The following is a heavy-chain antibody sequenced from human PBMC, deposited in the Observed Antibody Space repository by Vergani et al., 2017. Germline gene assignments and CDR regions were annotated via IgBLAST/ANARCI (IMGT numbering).Heavy chain of an antibody. CDR1: GGSISSGGYY. D-gene: IGHD2-15*01. Sequence: QVQLQESGPGLVKPSQTLSLTCTVSGGSISSGGYYWSWIRQHPGKGLEWIGYIYYSGSTYYNPSLKSRVTISVDTSKNQLSLKLSSVTAADTAVYYCARGYCSGGSCYSKGQGAFDIWGQGTMVTVSS. V-gene: IGHV4-31*03. J-gene: IGHJ3*02. CDR2: IYYSGST. CDR3: ARGYCSGGSCYSKGQGAFDI.